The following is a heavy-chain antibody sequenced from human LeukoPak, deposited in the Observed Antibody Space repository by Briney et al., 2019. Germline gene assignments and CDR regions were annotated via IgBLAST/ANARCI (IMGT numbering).Heavy chain of an antibody. CDR1: GFTFSSYS. J-gene: IGHJ4*02. D-gene: IGHD5-18*01. V-gene: IGHV3-21*01. Sequence: PGGSLRLSCAASGFTFSSYSMNWVRQAPGKGLEWVSSISSSSSYIYYADSVKGRFTISRDNAKNSLYLQMNSLRAEDTAVCYCASPYSYGYGNGYWGQGTLVTVSS. CDR3: ASPYSYGYGNGY. CDR2: ISSSSSYI.